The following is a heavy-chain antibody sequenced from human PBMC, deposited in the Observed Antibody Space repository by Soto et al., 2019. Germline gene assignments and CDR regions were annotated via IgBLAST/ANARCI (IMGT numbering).Heavy chain of an antibody. Sequence: PGGSLRLSCAASGFTFSSYSMNWVRQAPGKGLEWVSSISSSSSHIFYADSVKGRLTISRDNAKNSLYLQMNSLRAEDTAVYYCAKRYCTSTNCYSFDYWGQGVLVTVS. CDR3: AKRYCTSTNCYSFDY. CDR1: GFTFSSYS. D-gene: IGHD2-2*01. J-gene: IGHJ4*02. CDR2: ISSSSSHI. V-gene: IGHV3-21*01.